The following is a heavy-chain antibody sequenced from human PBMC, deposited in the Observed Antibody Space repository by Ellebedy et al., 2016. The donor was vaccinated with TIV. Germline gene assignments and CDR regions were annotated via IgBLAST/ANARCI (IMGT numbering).Heavy chain of an antibody. CDR2: ISSSSTYI. V-gene: IGHV3-21*01. D-gene: IGHD2-8*01. CDR3: TRAQMGDH. Sequence: GESLKLSCAASGFTFSSFSMNWVRQAPGTGLECVSSISSSSTYIYYADSVKGRSAISRDNAKNSLYLQLDSLRAEDTAVYYCTRAQMGDHWGQGTLVSVSS. CDR1: GFTFSSFS. J-gene: IGHJ4*02.